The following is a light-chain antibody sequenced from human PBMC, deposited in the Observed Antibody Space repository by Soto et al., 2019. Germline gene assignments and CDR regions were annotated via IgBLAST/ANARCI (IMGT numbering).Light chain of an antibody. CDR2: KIS. V-gene: IGKV2-24*01. Sequence: DIVLTQTPLFSPVTLGQPASISCRSSQSLVHSGGSTFLSWVQQRPGQPPRLLINKISNRFSGVPDRFSGSGAGTDFTLNFSRVEAEDVGVYYCMQPTQVPLTFGQGTKVEI. CDR3: MQPTQVPLT. CDR1: QSLVHSGGSTF. J-gene: IGKJ1*01.